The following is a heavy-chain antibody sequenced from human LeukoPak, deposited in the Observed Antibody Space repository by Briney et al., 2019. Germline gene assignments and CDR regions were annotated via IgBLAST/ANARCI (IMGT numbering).Heavy chain of an antibody. J-gene: IGHJ4*02. Sequence: AQTLSLTCAVWGGSLSSGGYYGGWVRQPPGRGVEWIGCMYHSGSTYYNPSLKSRVTISVDTSKNQFSLKLSSVTAADTAVYYCARQVVNYYDSSGYSPSGYWGQGTLVTVSS. CDR1: GGSLSSGGYY. D-gene: IGHD3-22*01. CDR3: ARQVVNYYDSSGYSPSGY. CDR2: MYHSGST. V-gene: IGHV4-30-2*01.